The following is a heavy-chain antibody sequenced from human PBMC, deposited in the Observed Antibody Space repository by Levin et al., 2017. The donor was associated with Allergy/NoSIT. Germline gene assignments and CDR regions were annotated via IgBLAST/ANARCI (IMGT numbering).Heavy chain of an antibody. CDR3: AKDRGAYYYYGMDV. CDR1: GFTFSSYG. Sequence: GGSLRLSCAASGFTFSSYGMHWVRQAPGKGLEWVAVISYDGSNKYYADSVKGRFTISRDNSKNTLYLQMNSLRAEDTAVYYCAKDRGAYYYYGMDVWGQGTTVTVSS. D-gene: IGHD1-26*01. J-gene: IGHJ6*02. CDR2: ISYDGSNK. V-gene: IGHV3-30*18.